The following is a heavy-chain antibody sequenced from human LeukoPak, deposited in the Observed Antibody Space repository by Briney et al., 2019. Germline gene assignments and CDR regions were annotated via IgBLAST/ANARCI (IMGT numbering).Heavy chain of an antibody. Sequence: SETLSLTCAVYGGSFSGYYWSWIRQPPGKGLEWIGEINYSGSTNYNPSLKSRVTISVDTSKNQFSLKLSSVTAADTAVYYCARGRRGRAIYYSYGMDVWGKGTTVTVSS. J-gene: IGHJ6*04. D-gene: IGHD1-26*01. CDR1: GGSFSGYY. CDR2: INYSGST. CDR3: ARGRRGRAIYYSYGMDV. V-gene: IGHV4-34*01.